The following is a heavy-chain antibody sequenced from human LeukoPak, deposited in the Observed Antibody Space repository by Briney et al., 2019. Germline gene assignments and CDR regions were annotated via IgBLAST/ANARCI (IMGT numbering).Heavy chain of an antibody. CDR3: ARRGSGYSQNYFDY. Sequence: GGSLRLSCAASGFPFSTYAMHWVRQAPGEGLEYVSAISSNGVNTYYGNSVKGRFTISRDNSKNTLDLQMGSLRAEDTAVYYCARRGSGYSQNYFDYWGQGTLVTVSS. V-gene: IGHV3-64*01. CDR2: ISSNGVNT. D-gene: IGHD3-22*01. J-gene: IGHJ4*02. CDR1: GFPFSTYA.